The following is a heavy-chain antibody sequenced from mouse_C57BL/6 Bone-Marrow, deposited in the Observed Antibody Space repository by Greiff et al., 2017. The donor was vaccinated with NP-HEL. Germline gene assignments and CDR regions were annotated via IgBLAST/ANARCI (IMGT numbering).Heavy chain of an antibody. V-gene: IGHV1-69*01. Sequence: VQLQQPGAELVMPGASVKLSCKASGYTFTSYWMHWVKQRPGQGLEWIGEIDPSDSYTNYNQKFKGKSTLTVDKSSSTAYMQLSSLTSEDSAVYYCARGYYGTQEAWFAYWGQGTLVTVSA. CDR3: ARGYYGTQEAWFAY. CDR2: IDPSDSYT. CDR1: GYTFTSYW. D-gene: IGHD1-1*01. J-gene: IGHJ3*01.